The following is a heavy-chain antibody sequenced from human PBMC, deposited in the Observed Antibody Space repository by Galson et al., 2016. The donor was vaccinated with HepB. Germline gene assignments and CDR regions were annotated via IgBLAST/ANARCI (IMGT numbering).Heavy chain of an antibody. CDR2: INAGDANT. CDR3: ARGPATADY. V-gene: IGHV1-3*01. J-gene: IGHJ4*02. Sequence: SVKVSCKASGYSSRTYAIHWVRQAPGQSLEWMGWINAGDANTRSSEKFQGRLTLTRDTSASTVYMELSGLRSEDTAVYYCARGPATADYWGQGTLVTVSS. CDR1: GYSSRTYA. D-gene: IGHD2-2*01.